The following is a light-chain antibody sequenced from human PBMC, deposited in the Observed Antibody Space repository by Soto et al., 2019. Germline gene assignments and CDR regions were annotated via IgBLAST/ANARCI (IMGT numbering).Light chain of an antibody. CDR1: QSIIRN. J-gene: IGKJ4*01. Sequence: DIQMTQSPSSLSASVGDRVTITCRASQSIIRNLNWYQQKPGKAPKLLICAASSLQSGVPSRFSGSGSGTDFTLIISSLQPEDFATYYCQQSYSTPSFGGGTKVEIK. CDR2: AAS. V-gene: IGKV1-39*01. CDR3: QQSYSTPS.